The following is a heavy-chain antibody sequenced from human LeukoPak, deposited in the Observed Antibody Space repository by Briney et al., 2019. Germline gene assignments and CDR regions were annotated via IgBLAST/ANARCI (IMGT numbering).Heavy chain of an antibody. CDR1: AGSISSSY. D-gene: IGHD3-9*01. CDR3: ARYARYFDWLLSTYYFDY. Sequence: SETLSLTCTVSAGSISSSYWSWIRQPPGKELEWIGYIYYSGSTNYNPSLKSRVTISVDTSKNQFSLKLSSVTAADTAVYYCARYARYFDWLLSTYYFDYWGQGTLVTVSS. CDR2: IYYSGST. J-gene: IGHJ4*02. V-gene: IGHV4-59*12.